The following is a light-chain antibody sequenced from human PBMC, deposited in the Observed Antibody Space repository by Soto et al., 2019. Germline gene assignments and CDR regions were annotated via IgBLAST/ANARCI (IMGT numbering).Light chain of an antibody. CDR1: QSISIW. Sequence: DIHMTQSPSTLSASVGDRVTITCRASQSISIWLAWYQQKPGKAPNLLIYKTSSVETGVPSRFSGSGSGTEFTLTISSLQTDDFATYYCQHCNDYSWTFGQGTKVEVK. J-gene: IGKJ1*01. CDR3: QHCNDYSWT. CDR2: KTS. V-gene: IGKV1-5*03.